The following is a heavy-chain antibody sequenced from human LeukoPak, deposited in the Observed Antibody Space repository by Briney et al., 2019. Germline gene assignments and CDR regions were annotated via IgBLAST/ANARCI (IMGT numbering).Heavy chain of an antibody. CDR3: ARDRASGIVVATRYFDL. J-gene: IGHJ2*01. CDR1: GGSISSGGYY. CDR2: IYYSGST. V-gene: IGHV4-31*03. D-gene: IGHD3-22*01. Sequence: SETLSLTCTVSGGSISSGGYYWSWIRQHPGKGLEWMGYIYYSGSTYYNPSLKSRVTISVDTSKNQFSLKLSSVTAADTAVYYCARDRASGIVVATRYFDLWGRGTLVTVSS.